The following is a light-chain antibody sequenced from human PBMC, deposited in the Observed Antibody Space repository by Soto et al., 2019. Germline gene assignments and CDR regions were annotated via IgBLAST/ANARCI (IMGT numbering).Light chain of an antibody. V-gene: IGLV2-11*01. Sequence: QYVRSQPLAVSGSTGQAVTISCTGSSNDVGGYNYVSWYQQRPGKAPKLLIYDVTKWQPGVPDRFSGSKSGNMASLTISGLQADDEADYYCCSYVGTSFYFVFGTGTKVTVL. CDR2: DVT. J-gene: IGLJ1*01. CDR3: CSYVGTSFYFV. CDR1: SNDVGGYNY.